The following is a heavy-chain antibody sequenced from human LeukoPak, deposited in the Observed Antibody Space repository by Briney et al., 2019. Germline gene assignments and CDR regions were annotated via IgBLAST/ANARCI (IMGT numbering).Heavy chain of an antibody. CDR3: ARGSYKVFDI. V-gene: IGHV4-59*11. CDR1: GGSISSHY. J-gene: IGHJ3*02. Sequence: KPSETLSLTCTVSGGSISSHYWSWIRQPPGKGLEWIGYIYYSGSTNYNPSLKSRVTISVDTSKNQFSLKLSSVTAADTAVYYCARGSYKVFDIWGQGTMVTVSS. CDR2: IYYSGST. D-gene: IGHD1-26*01.